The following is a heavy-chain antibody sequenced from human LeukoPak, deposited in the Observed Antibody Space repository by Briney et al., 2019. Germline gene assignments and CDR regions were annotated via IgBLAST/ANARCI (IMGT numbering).Heavy chain of an antibody. CDR2: ISYDGSNK. V-gene: IGHV3-30-3*01. J-gene: IGHJ4*02. Sequence: GGSLRLSCAASGFTFSSYAMHWVRQAPGKGLEWVAVISYDGSNKYYADSVKGRFTISRDNSKNTLYLQMNSLRAEDTAVYYCAKDDTMIGVLYYFDYWGQGTLVTVSS. D-gene: IGHD3-22*01. CDR3: AKDDTMIGVLYYFDY. CDR1: GFTFSSYA.